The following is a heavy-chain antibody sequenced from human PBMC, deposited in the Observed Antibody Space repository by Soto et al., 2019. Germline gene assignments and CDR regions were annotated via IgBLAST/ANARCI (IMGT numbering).Heavy chain of an antibody. Sequence: QVQLVQSGAEVKKPGASVKVSCKASGYTFTSYYITWVRQAPGQGLEWMGWISAYNSNTNYAQKLQGRVTMTTDTTTRTAYTKLRSRRYRDTAVYYCARDLPPLDYWGQGTLVTVSS. CDR3: ARDLPPLDY. J-gene: IGHJ4*02. CDR1: GYTFTSYY. CDR2: ISAYNSNT. V-gene: IGHV1-18*01.